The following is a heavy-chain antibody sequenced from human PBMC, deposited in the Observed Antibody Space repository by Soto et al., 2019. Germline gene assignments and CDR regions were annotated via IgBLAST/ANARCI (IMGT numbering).Heavy chain of an antibody. V-gene: IGHV3-30*18. Sequence: VKLVESGGGVVQPGGSLRLSCAASGFTFNIYGMHWVRQAPDKGLEWVAVISYDGSNQYYADSVKGRFTISRDNSKNTLLLQMNSLRADDTAVYYCAKDQASGQGSFDSWGQGTLVTVSS. CDR3: AKDQASGQGSFDS. CDR1: GFTFNIYG. CDR2: ISYDGSNQ. J-gene: IGHJ4*02.